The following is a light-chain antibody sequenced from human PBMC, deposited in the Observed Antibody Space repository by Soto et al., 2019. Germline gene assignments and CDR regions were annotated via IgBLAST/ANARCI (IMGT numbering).Light chain of an antibody. CDR1: QGTGNA. CDR3: QQYNSYPLT. Sequence: DIQMTQSPSSLSASVGDRVTITCRASQGTGNALGWYQQKPGKAPKRLIYAASSLQSGVPSRFSGSESGTEFTLTISSLQPEDFATYYCQQYNSYPLTFGGGTKVEVK. V-gene: IGKV1-17*01. J-gene: IGKJ4*01. CDR2: AAS.